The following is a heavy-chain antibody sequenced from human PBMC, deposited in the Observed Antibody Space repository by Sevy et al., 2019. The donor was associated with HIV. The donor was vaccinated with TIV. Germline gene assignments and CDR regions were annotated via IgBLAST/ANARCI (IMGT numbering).Heavy chain of an antibody. CDR3: ARAMVRGVISRFDP. CDR1: GYTFTGYY. CDR2: INPNSGGT. Sequence: ASVKVSCKASGYTFTGYYMHWVRQAPGQGLEWMGWINPNSGGTNYAQKFQGRVTMTRDTSISTAYMELSRLRSDDTAMFYCARAMVRGVISRFDPWGQGTLVTVSS. J-gene: IGHJ5*02. V-gene: IGHV1-2*02. D-gene: IGHD3-10*01.